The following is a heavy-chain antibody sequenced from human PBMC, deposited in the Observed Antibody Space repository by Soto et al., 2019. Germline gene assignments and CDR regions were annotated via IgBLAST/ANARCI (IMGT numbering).Heavy chain of an antibody. J-gene: IGHJ4*02. Sequence: GGSLRLSCAASGFTFSSYAMHWVRQAPGKGLEWVAVISYDGSNKYYADSVKGRFTISRDNSKNTLYLQMNSLRAEDTAVYYCARDRDYYDSSGYYSLDYWGQGTLVTVSS. CDR2: ISYDGSNK. CDR1: GFTFSSYA. V-gene: IGHV3-30-3*01. D-gene: IGHD3-22*01. CDR3: ARDRDYYDSSGYYSLDY.